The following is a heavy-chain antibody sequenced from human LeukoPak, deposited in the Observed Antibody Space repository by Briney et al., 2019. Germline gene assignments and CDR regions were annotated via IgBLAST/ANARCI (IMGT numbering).Heavy chain of an antibody. CDR3: AKEEYYSSSYLNY. CDR2: ISYDGSNK. D-gene: IGHD6-13*01. V-gene: IGHV3-30*18. Sequence: GGSLRLSCAASGFTFSSYGMHWVRQAPGKGLEWVAVISYDGSNKYYADSVKGRFTISRDNSKNTLYLQMNSLRAEDTAVYYCAKEEYYSSSYLNYWGQGTLVTVSS. J-gene: IGHJ4*02. CDR1: GFTFSSYG.